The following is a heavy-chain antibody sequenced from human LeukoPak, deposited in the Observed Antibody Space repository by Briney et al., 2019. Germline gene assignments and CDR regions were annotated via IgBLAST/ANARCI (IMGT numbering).Heavy chain of an antibody. CDR2: ISGSGGST. CDR3: AKSKGSGYDWDY. V-gene: IGHV3-23*01. Sequence: PGGSLRLSCAASGFTFSSYAMCWVRQAPGKGLEWVSAISGSGGSTYYADSVKGRFTISRDNSKNTLYLQMNSLRAEDTAVYYCAKSKGSGYDWDYWGQGTLVTVSS. J-gene: IGHJ4*02. D-gene: IGHD5-12*01. CDR1: GFTFSSYA.